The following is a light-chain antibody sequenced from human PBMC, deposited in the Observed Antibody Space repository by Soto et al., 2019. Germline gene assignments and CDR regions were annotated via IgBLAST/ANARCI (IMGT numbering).Light chain of an antibody. CDR3: QQYYSTPQT. CDR2: WAS. V-gene: IGKV4-1*01. J-gene: IGKJ1*01. CDR1: QSVLYSSNNKNY. Sequence: DIVMTHSPDSLAVSLGERATINCKSSQSVLYSSNNKNYLAWYQQKPGQPPKLLIYWASTRESGVPDRFSGGGSGTDFTLTISSLQAEDVAVYYCQQYYSTPQTFGQGTKVDIK.